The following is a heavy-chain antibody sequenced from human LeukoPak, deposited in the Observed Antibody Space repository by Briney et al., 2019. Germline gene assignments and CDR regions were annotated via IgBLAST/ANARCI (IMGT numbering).Heavy chain of an antibody. D-gene: IGHD6-13*01. J-gene: IGHJ4*02. V-gene: IGHV3-9*01. CDR2: ISWDSGSI. CDR1: GFTFDDYA. CDR3: AKVAAASTFDY. Sequence: GGSLRLSCAASGFTFDDYAMHWVRQAPGKGLEWVSGISWDSGSIGYADSVKGRFTISRDNAKNSLYLQMNSLRAEDTALYYCAKVAAASTFDYWGQGTLVTVSS.